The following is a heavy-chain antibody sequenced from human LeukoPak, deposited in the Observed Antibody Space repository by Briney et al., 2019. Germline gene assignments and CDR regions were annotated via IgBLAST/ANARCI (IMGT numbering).Heavy chain of an antibody. V-gene: IGHV1-46*01. J-gene: IGHJ5*01. CDR3: ARSRIQPWIDF. CDR1: GYTFTNYY. Sequence: ASVKVSCKASGYTFTNYYMHWVRQAPGQGLEWLGIINPSGGSTTYAQKFQGRVTMTRDTSTSTVYMELRSLRSEDTAVYYCARSRIQPWIDFWGQGTLVTVSS. D-gene: IGHD5-18*01. CDR2: INPSGGST.